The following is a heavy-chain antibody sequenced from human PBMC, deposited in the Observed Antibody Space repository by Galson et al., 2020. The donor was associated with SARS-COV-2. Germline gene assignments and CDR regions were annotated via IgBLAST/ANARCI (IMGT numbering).Heavy chain of an antibody. CDR3: VRGSLVTNVHWSGQTTNYYFDQ. V-gene: IGHV4-31*03. Sequence: PSETLSLTCIVSGDSISRSGFTTYWSWIRHLPGRGLEWIGHIYSSGSVHYNPSLMSRVIMSVDTSKNEFSLELTSVTAADTAVYYCVRGSLVTNVHWSGQTTNYYFDQWGQGTQVTVSS. D-gene: IGHD1-1*01. J-gene: IGHJ4*02. CDR2: IYSSGSV. CDR1: GDSISRSGFTTY.